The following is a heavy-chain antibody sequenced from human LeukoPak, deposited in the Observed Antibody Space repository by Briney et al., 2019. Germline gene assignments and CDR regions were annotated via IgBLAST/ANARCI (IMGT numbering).Heavy chain of an antibody. J-gene: IGHJ4*02. CDR3: ARDRSRQGGFDFDY. Sequence: ASVKVSCKASGYAFTSYGISWVRQAPGQGLEWMGWISAYNGNTNYAQKLQGRVTMTTDTSTSTAYMELRSLRSDDTAVYYCARDRSRQGGFDFDYWGQGTLVTVSS. V-gene: IGHV1-18*01. CDR1: GYAFTSYG. CDR2: ISAYNGNT. D-gene: IGHD3-10*01.